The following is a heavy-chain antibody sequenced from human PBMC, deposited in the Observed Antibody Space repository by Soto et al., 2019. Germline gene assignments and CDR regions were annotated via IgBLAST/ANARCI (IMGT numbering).Heavy chain of an antibody. V-gene: IGHV1-18*01. CDR1: GYTLTELS. Sequence: GASVKVSCKVSGYTLTELSMHWVRQAPGQGLEWMGWISAYNGNTNYAQKLQGRVTMTTDTSTSTAYMELRSLRSDDTAVYYCARGPIVVVPAAFGYYYYYGMDVWGQGTTVTVSS. CDR3: ARGPIVVVPAAFGYYYYYGMDV. CDR2: ISAYNGNT. D-gene: IGHD2-2*01. J-gene: IGHJ6*02.